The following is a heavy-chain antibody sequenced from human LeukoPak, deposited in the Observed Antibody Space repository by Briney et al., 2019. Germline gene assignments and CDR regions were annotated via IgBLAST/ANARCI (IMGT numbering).Heavy chain of an antibody. Sequence: SETLSLTCTVSGGSISSYYWSWIRQPPGKGLEWIGYIYYSGSTNYNPSLKSRVTISVDTSKNQFSLKLSSVTAADTAVYYCATSGTIFGVAPGAFDIWGQGTMVTVSS. D-gene: IGHD3-3*01. CDR3: ATSGTIFGVAPGAFDI. J-gene: IGHJ3*02. CDR1: GGSISSYY. V-gene: IGHV4-59*12. CDR2: IYYSGST.